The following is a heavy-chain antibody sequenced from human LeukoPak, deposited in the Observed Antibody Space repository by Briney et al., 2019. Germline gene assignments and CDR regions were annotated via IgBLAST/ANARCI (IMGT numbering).Heavy chain of an antibody. J-gene: IGHJ6*02. CDR1: GFTFSSYA. Sequence: GGSLRLSCAASGFTFSSYAMNWVRQAPGKGLEWVSSISRSTSHTYYADSVKGRFTISRDNAKNSLYLQMNSLRAEDTAVYYCARNYYDSNGYYYSWYYYGMDVWGQGTTVTVSS. D-gene: IGHD3-22*01. CDR3: ARNYYDSNGYYYSWYYYGMDV. CDR2: ISRSTSHT. V-gene: IGHV3-21*01.